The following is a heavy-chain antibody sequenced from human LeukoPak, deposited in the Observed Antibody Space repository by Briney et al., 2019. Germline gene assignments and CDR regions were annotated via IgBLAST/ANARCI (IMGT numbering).Heavy chain of an antibody. Sequence: PGGSLRLSCAASGFSFSTYSFRWVRQAPGKGLEWVSGISASGGDTFYADSVKGRFTISRDNSKNTLSLQMNSLRVEDTAIYYCAKDVRRCNGACTWGQGTLVTVSS. V-gene: IGHV3-23*01. CDR2: ISASGGDT. CDR1: GFSFSTYS. CDR3: AKDVRRCNGACT. J-gene: IGHJ5*02. D-gene: IGHD2-8*01.